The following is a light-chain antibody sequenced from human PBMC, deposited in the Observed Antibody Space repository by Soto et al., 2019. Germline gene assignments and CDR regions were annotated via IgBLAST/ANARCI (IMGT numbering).Light chain of an antibody. J-gene: IGKJ5*01. CDR1: QSVSSNY. CDR2: GVS. CDR3: QQRSSWPPIT. Sequence: ETVLTQSPGTLSLSPGERATLSCRASQSVSSNYLVWYQQKPGQAPRLLISGVSTRATGIPDRFSGSGSGTDFTLTISSLEPDDFAVYYCQQRSSWPPITFGQGTRLEI. V-gene: IGKV3D-20*02.